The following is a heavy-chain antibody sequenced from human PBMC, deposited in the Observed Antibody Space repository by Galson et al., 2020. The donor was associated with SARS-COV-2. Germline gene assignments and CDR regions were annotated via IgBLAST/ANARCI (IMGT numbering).Heavy chain of an antibody. CDR2: ISTTGTTT. CDR3: AGNGYVGKWYSGAFDI. CDR1: GFTFSNYE. D-gene: IGHD2-2*03. V-gene: IGHV3-48*03. Sequence: GGSLRLSCAASGFTFSNYEMHWVRQAPGKGLEWVSYISTTGTTTYYADSVKGRFTISRDNTKNSLYLQMNSLTAGDTAIYYCAGNGYVGKWYSGAFDIWGQGTTVTVSS. J-gene: IGHJ3*02.